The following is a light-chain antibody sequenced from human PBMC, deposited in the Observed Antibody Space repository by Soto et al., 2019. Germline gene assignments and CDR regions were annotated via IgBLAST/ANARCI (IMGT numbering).Light chain of an antibody. Sequence: EIVLTQSPGTLSLSPGERATLSCRASQSVGSSYIAWYQQKPGQAPRLLIYGASSTATGTPDRISGRGSGTDFTLTISRLEPEDLAVYYRQHFSNSPWMFGQGSKVDIK. V-gene: IGKV3-20*01. CDR3: QHFSNSPWM. J-gene: IGKJ1*01. CDR2: GAS. CDR1: QSVGSSY.